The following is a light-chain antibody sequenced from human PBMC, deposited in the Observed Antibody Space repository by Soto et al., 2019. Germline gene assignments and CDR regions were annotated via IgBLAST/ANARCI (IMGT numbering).Light chain of an antibody. CDR3: QQYRSSPRT. V-gene: IGKV3-20*01. CDR2: GAS. J-gene: IGKJ5*01. CDR1: QSVSSSF. Sequence: EIVWTHSPATLSGWRVERATLSCRASQSVSSSFLAWYQQKVGQAPRLLIYGASSRATGIPDRFSGSGSGTDFTLTISRLEPQDFAVYYCQQYRSSPRTFGQGTRLEIK.